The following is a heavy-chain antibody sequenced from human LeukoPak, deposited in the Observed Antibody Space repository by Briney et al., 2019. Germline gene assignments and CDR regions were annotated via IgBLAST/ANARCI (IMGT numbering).Heavy chain of an antibody. CDR2: ISGYNGNT. Sequence: ASVKVFCKASGYTFTSYAISWVRQAPGQGLEWMGWISGYNGNTNYAQNLQGRVTMTTDTSTSTVYMELRSLRSDDTAVYYCAFSSYYLQGNYYYMDVWGKGTTVTVSS. J-gene: IGHJ6*03. D-gene: IGHD1-26*01. CDR3: AFSSYYLQGNYYYMDV. CDR1: GYTFTSYA. V-gene: IGHV1-18*01.